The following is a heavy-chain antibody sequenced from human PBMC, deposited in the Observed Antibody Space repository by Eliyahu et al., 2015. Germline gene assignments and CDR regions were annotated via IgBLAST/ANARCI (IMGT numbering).Heavy chain of an antibody. Sequence: QVQLQESGPGLVKPSETLSLTCTVSGASIXSYFWSWIRQPPGKGLEWIGYIHDRGVTTYNPSLKSRVTMSVDASKNQFSLKLTSVTAADTAMYFCARDPAGDYGFWGQGTLVTVSS. CDR1: GASIXSYF. D-gene: IGHD4-17*01. J-gene: IGHJ4*02. V-gene: IGHV4-59*12. CDR2: IHDRGVT. CDR3: ARDPAGDYGF.